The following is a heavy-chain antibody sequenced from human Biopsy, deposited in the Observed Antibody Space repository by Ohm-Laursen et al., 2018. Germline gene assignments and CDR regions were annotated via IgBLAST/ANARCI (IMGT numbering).Heavy chain of an antibody. CDR3: AREPALTSATGGYYGMDL. V-gene: IGHV3-21*01. CDR1: EITFSSYR. D-gene: IGHD1-14*01. CDR2: ISSSSNYI. J-gene: IGHJ6*02. Sequence: GSLRLSCTASEITFSSYRMNWVRQAPGKGLEWVSSISSSSNYIHYADSVRGRFTISRDNAKNSLYLQMSSLRVEDTAVYYCAREPALTSATGGYYGMDLWGQGTTVTVSS.